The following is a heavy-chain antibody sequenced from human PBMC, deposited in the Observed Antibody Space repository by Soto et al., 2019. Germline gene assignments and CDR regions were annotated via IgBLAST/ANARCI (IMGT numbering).Heavy chain of an antibody. CDR2: IYPGDSDT. Sequence: PGESLKISCEGSGYSFDTYWIGWVRQMPGKGLEWMGMIYPGDSDTRYSPSFQGQVTISADKSSRTAYLQWSSLKASDTAIYYCARLIGYRYGHLLYGLDVWGQGTTVTVSS. D-gene: IGHD5-18*01. CDR1: GYSFDTYW. V-gene: IGHV5-51*01. CDR3: ARLIGYRYGHLLYGLDV. J-gene: IGHJ6*02.